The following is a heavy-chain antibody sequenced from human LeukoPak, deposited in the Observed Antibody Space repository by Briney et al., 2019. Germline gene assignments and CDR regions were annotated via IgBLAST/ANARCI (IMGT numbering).Heavy chain of an antibody. Sequence: SETLSLTCTVSGGSISPYYWSWIRQPPGKGLEWVGYIYYSGSTKYNPSLESRVTISVDTSKNQFSLKLSSVTAADTAVYYCARDQYYYDSSGKYYMDVWGKGTTVTISS. J-gene: IGHJ6*03. CDR2: IYYSGST. D-gene: IGHD3-22*01. CDR3: ARDQYYYDSSGKYYMDV. V-gene: IGHV4-59*12. CDR1: GGSISPYY.